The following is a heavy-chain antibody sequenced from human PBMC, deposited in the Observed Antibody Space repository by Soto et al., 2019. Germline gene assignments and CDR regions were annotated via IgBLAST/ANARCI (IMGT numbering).Heavy chain of an antibody. CDR2: IYYSGTT. D-gene: IGHD4-17*01. J-gene: IGHJ4*02. CDR3: ARTTTVPNTLRSRYYFDY. V-gene: IGHV4-61*01. CDR1: GASVSDKTFY. Sequence: SETLSLTCSVSGASVSDKTFYWSWLRQSPGKGLEWIGYIYYSGTTNYNPSLKGRFTISVDTSKNQFSLRLNSVTAADTALYYCARTTTVPNTLRSRYYFDYWGQGMLVTSPQ.